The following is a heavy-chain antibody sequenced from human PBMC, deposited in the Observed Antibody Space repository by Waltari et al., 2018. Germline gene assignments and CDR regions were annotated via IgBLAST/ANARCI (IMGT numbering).Heavy chain of an antibody. Sequence: EVQLVETGGGLIQPGGSLRLSCAASGFNVSSNYMSWVRQAPGKGLEWVSVIYSGGSTYYADSVKGRFTISRDNSKNTLYLQMNSLRAEDTAVYYCARGGRWLQLLFAFDIWGQGTMVTVSS. J-gene: IGHJ3*02. D-gene: IGHD5-12*01. CDR3: ARGGRWLQLLFAFDI. CDR1: GFNVSSNY. CDR2: IYSGGST. V-gene: IGHV3-53*02.